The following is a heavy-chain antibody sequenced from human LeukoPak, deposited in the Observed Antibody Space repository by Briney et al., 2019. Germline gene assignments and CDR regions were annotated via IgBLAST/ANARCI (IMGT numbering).Heavy chain of an antibody. J-gene: IGHJ4*02. Sequence: SETLSLTCTVSGGSISSGDYYWSWIRQPPGKGLEWIGYIYYSGSTYYNPSLKSRVTISVDTPKNQFSLKLSSVTAADTAVYYCASNWNDVLGPFDYWGQGTLVTVSS. CDR3: ASNWNDVLGPFDY. CDR2: IYYSGST. V-gene: IGHV4-30-4*08. CDR1: GGSISSGDYY. D-gene: IGHD1-1*01.